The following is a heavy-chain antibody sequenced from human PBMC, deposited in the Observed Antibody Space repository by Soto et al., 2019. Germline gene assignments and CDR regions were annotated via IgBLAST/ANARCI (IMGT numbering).Heavy chain of an antibody. CDR2: IQSGGST. CDR3: TRDDVGCSGGSCYGVPMDV. CDR1: GLSVSTKS. J-gene: IGHJ6*02. V-gene: IGHV3-66*01. Sequence: EVQLVEAGGGLVQPGGSLRRSCAASGLSVSTKSMSWVRQAPGKGLEGLSLIQSGGSTYYAEHVKGRFTNSGDNSENTLFLQMNSLRVADTAVYYCTRDDVGCSGGSCYGVPMDVWGQGTTVTVS. D-gene: IGHD2-15*01.